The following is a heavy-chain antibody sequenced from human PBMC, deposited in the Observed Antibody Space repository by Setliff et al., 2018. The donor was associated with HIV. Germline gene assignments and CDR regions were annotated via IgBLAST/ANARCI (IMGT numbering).Heavy chain of an antibody. D-gene: IGHD3-9*01. Sequence: PSETLSLTCTVSGGSISSGSYYWSWIRQPAGKGLEWIGRIYTSGSTNYNPSLMSRVTISVDTPKNQFSLRLNSVTAADTAVYYCAIVLMPGGVAFDIWGQGTMVTVS. J-gene: IGHJ3*02. CDR1: GGSISSGSYY. CDR2: IYTSGST. CDR3: AIVLMPGGVAFDI. V-gene: IGHV4-61*02.